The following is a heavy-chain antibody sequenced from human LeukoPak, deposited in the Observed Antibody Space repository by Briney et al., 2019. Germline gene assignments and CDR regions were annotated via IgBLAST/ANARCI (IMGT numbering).Heavy chain of an antibody. J-gene: IGHJ4*02. CDR1: GFTFSSYA. Sequence: GGSLRLSCAASGFTFSSYAMSWVRQAPGKGLEWVSAISGSGGSTYYADSAKGRFTISRDNSKNTLYLQMNSLRAEDTAVYYCAKGGQYQLLSGVLFDYWGQGTLVTVSS. CDR3: AKGGQYQLLSGVLFDY. V-gene: IGHV3-23*01. D-gene: IGHD2-2*01. CDR2: ISGSGGST.